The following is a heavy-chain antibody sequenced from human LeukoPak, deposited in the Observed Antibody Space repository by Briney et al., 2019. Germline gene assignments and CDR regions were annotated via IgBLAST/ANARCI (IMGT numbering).Heavy chain of an antibody. CDR1: GFTFSSYS. D-gene: IGHD4-17*01. V-gene: IGHV3-53*01. CDR2: IYSGGST. J-gene: IGHJ4*02. CDR3: ARDLGYGDGFDY. Sequence: GGSLRLSCAASGFTFSSYSMNWVRQAPGKGLEWVSVIYSGGSTYYADSVKGRFTISRDNSKNTLYLQMNSLRAEDTAVYYCARDLGYGDGFDYWGQGTLVTVSS.